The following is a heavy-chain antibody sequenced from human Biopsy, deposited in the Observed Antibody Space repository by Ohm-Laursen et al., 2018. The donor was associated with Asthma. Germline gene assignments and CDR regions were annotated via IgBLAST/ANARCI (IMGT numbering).Heavy chain of an antibody. D-gene: IGHD4-23*01. CDR3: ARAYGGSFFSGSFDI. J-gene: IGHJ3*02. V-gene: IGHV3-53*01. CDR2: ISGDAQRT. CDR1: GFTVSTNG. Sequence: GSLRLSCAASGFTVSTNGMSWVRQPPGKGLEWVSGISGDAQRTYYADSVQGRVTISRDNSKNTLSLQMNSLRAEDTAVYYCARAYGGSFFSGSFDIWGQGTMVTVSS.